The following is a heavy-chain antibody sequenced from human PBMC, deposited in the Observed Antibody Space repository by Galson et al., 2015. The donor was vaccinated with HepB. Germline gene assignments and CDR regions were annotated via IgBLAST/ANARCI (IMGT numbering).Heavy chain of an antibody. CDR2: INAGNGNT. CDR3: ARSGGDGGCDY. J-gene: IGHJ4*01. D-gene: IGHD2-21*02. V-gene: IGHV1-3*01. CDR1: GYTFTSYA. Sequence: SVKVSCKASGYTFTSYAMHWVRQAPGQRLEWMGWINAGNGNTKYSQKFQGRVTIARDTSASTAYMELSSLRSEDTAAYYCARSGGDGGCDYWGQGTLVTVSS.